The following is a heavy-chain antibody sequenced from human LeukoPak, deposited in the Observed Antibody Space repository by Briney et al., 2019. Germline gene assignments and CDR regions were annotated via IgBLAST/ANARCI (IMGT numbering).Heavy chain of an antibody. V-gene: IGHV6-1*01. Sequence: ASQTLSLTCAISGDSVSSNSAAWNWIRQSPSRGLEWLGRTYYRSKWYNDYAVSVKSRITINPDTSKNQFSLQLNSVTPEDTAVYYCAREVTYYYDSSGYGLDYWGQGTLVTVPS. J-gene: IGHJ4*02. D-gene: IGHD3-22*01. CDR1: GDSVSSNSAA. CDR3: AREVTYYYDSSGYGLDY. CDR2: TYYRSKWYN.